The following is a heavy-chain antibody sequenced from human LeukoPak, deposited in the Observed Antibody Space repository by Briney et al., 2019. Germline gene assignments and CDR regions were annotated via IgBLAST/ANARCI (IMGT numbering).Heavy chain of an antibody. D-gene: IGHD3-22*01. J-gene: IGHJ4*02. CDR1: GYTFTNYY. CDR3: ARAGYDSSGYYSY. Sequence: ASVKVSCKAPGYTFTNYYMHWMRQAPGQGLEWMGIINPSGGSTSYAQKFQGRVTMTRDTSTSTVYMELSSLRSDDTAVYYCARAGYDSSGYYSYWGQGTLVTVSS. V-gene: IGHV1-46*01. CDR2: INPSGGST.